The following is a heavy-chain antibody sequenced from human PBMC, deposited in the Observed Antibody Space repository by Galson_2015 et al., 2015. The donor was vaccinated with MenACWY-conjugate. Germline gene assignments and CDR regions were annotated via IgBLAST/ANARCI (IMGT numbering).Heavy chain of an antibody. J-gene: IGHJ4*02. CDR2: INSDGSST. D-gene: IGHD2-2*01. V-gene: IGHV3-74*01. Sequence: SLRLSCAASGFTFSSYWMHWVRQAPGKGLVRVSLINSDGSSTSYADSVKGRFTISRDNAKNTLYLQMNSLRAEDTAVYYCAVYCSSTRCYGASGGYWGQGTLVTVSS. CDR3: AVYCSSTRCYGASGGY. CDR1: GFTFSSYW.